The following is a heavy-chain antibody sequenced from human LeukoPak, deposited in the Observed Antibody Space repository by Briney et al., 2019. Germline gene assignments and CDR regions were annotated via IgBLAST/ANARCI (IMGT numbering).Heavy chain of an antibody. Sequence: GGSLRLSCAASGFTFGSYAMSWVRQAPGKGLEWVSAISGSGGSTYYADSVKGRFTISRDNSKNTLYLQMNTLRAEDTAVYYCARVRIVGATYDAFDIWGQGTMVTVSS. CDR1: GFTFGSYA. J-gene: IGHJ3*02. CDR2: ISGSGGST. D-gene: IGHD1-26*01. V-gene: IGHV3-23*01. CDR3: ARVRIVGATYDAFDI.